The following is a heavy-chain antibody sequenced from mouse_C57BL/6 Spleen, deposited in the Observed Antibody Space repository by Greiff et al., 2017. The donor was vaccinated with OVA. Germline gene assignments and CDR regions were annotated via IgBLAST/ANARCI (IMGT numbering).Heavy chain of an antibody. D-gene: IGHD1-1*01. J-gene: IGHJ4*01. CDR3: ATGTTVANAMDY. CDR2: IYPGSGST. CDR1: GYTFTSYW. Sequence: QVQLQQPGAELVKPGASVKMSCKASGYTFTSYWITWVKQRPGQGLEWIGDIYPGSGSTNYNEKFKSKATLTVDTSSSTAYMQLSSLTSEDSAVDDCATGTTVANAMDYWGQGTSVTVSS. V-gene: IGHV1-55*01.